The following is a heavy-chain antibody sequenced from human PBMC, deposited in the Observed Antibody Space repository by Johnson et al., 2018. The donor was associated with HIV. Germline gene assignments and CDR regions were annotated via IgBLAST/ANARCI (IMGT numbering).Heavy chain of an antibody. CDR2: ISSNGIGT. D-gene: IGHD3-10*01. Sequence: VHLVESGGGLVQPGGSLRVSCAASGFTVSSNYMSWVRQAPGKGLEDVSAISSNGIGTYYANSVDGRFTISRDNDKNTLYLEMGSLRVEDMAVYYCARSRGPMRKDAFDIWGQGTKVTVSS. CDR1: GFTVSSNY. J-gene: IGHJ3*02. V-gene: IGHV3-64*01. CDR3: ARSRGPMRKDAFDI.